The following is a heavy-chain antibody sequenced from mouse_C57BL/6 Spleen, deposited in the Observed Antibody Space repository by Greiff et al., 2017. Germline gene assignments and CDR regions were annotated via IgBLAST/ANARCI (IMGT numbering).Heavy chain of an antibody. Sequence: VQLQQSGAELVRPGASVTLSCKASGYTFTDYEMHWVKQTPVHGLEWIGAIDPETGGTAYNQKFKGKAILTADKSSSTAYMELRSLTSGDSAVYYCTGSDYYGSSSGFDYWGQGTTLTVSS. CDR1: GYTFTDYE. CDR3: TGSDYYGSSSGFDY. J-gene: IGHJ2*01. CDR2: IDPETGGT. D-gene: IGHD1-1*01. V-gene: IGHV1-15*01.